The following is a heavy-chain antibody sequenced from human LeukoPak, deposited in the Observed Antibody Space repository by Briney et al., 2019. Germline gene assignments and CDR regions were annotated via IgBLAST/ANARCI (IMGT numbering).Heavy chain of an antibody. CDR2: IWYDGSNK. V-gene: IGHV3-33*06. J-gene: IGHJ4*02. D-gene: IGHD2-15*01. Sequence: GGSLRLSCAASGFTFSSYGMHWVRQAPGKGLEWMAVIWYDGSNKYYADSVKGRFTISRDNSKNTLYLQMNSLRAEDTAVYYRAKDYCSGGSCYSGFDYWGQGTLVTVSS. CDR1: GFTFSSYG. CDR3: AKDYCSGGSCYSGFDY.